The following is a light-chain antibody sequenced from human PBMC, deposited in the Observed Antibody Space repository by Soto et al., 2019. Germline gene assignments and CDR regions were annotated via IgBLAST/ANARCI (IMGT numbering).Light chain of an antibody. Sequence: QSALTQPRSVSGSPGQSVTISCTGTSSDVGGYNYVSWYQQHPGKAPKVMIYDVSERPSGVPDRFSGSKSGNTASLTISGLHAEDEADYYCCSYAGSPMYVFGTGTKLTV. V-gene: IGLV2-11*01. CDR2: DVS. CDR3: CSYAGSPMYV. CDR1: SSDVGGYNY. J-gene: IGLJ1*01.